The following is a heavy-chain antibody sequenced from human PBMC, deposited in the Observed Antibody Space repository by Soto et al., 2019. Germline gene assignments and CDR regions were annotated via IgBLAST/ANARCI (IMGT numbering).Heavy chain of an antibody. CDR1: GFTFSSYA. CDR2: ISGSGGST. CDR3: ANAARIAVAGTGVGFDY. J-gene: IGHJ4*02. D-gene: IGHD6-19*01. V-gene: IGHV3-23*01. Sequence: GGSLRLSCAASGFTFSSYAMSWVRQAPGKGLEWVSAISGSGGSTYYADSVKGRFTISRDNSKNTLYLQMNSLRAEDTAVYYCANAARIAVAGTGVGFDYWGQGTLVTVSS.